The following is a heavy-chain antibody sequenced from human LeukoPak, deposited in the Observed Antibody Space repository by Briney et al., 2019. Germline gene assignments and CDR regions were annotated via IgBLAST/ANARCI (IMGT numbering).Heavy chain of an antibody. CDR2: ISYDGSNK. Sequence: SGGSLRLSCAASGFTFSSYGMHWVRQAPGKGLEWVAVISYDGSNKYYADSVKGRFTISGDNSKNTLYLQMNSLRAEDTAVYYCAKRSVAGHYGMDVWGQGTTVTVSS. D-gene: IGHD6-19*01. J-gene: IGHJ6*02. V-gene: IGHV3-30*18. CDR3: AKRSVAGHYGMDV. CDR1: GFTFSSYG.